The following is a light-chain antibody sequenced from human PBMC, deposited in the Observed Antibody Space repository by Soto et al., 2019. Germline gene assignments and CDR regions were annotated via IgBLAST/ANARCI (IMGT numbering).Light chain of an antibody. J-gene: IGKJ1*01. CDR2: LAS. CDR1: QGVNTR. CDR3: HQRQSWLRT. Sequence: DIVWTHYTASMSYSLGGRVTLSCRASQGVNTRLAWYQQKPGQAPRLLIYLASNRAAGVPARFSGSGSGTDFTLTISDVEPEDFAVYYCHQRQSWLRTFGQGTKVDIK. V-gene: IGKV3D-11*01.